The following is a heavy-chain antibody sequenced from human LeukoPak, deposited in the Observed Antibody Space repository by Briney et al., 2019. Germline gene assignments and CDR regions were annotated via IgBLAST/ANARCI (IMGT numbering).Heavy chain of an antibody. J-gene: IGHJ4*02. D-gene: IGHD6-19*01. V-gene: IGHV1-8*01. Sequence: ASVKVSCKASGYTFTSYDINWVRQATGQGLEWMGWMNPNSGNTGYAQKFQGRVTMTRNTSISTAYMELSSLTFDDTAIYYCARGRGWGILDSWGQGHLVTVSS. CDR1: GYTFTSYD. CDR2: MNPNSGNT. CDR3: ARGRGWGILDS.